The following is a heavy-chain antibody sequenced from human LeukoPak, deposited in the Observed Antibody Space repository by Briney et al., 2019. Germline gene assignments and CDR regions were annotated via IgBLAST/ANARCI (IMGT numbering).Heavy chain of an antibody. D-gene: IGHD5-12*01. J-gene: IGHJ4*02. CDR3: ARDPGGYGTLDY. Sequence: XXXVGRIIPILGIANYAQKFQGRVTITADKSTSTAYMELSSLRSEDTAVYYCARDPGGYGTLDYWGQGTLVTVSS. CDR2: IIPILGIA. V-gene: IGHV1-69*04.